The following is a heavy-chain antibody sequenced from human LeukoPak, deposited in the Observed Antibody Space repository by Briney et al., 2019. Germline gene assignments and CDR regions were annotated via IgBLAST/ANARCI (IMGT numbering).Heavy chain of an antibody. CDR2: ISYDGSNK. CDR1: GFTFSSYG. Sequence: GRSLRLSCAASGFTFSSYGMHWVRQAPGKGLEWVAVISYDGSNKYYADSVKGRFTISRDNSKNTLYLQMNSLRAEDTAVYYCAKGDSSGWNPPPFDYWGQGTLVTVSS. V-gene: IGHV3-30*18. D-gene: IGHD6-19*01. CDR3: AKGDSSGWNPPPFDY. J-gene: IGHJ4*02.